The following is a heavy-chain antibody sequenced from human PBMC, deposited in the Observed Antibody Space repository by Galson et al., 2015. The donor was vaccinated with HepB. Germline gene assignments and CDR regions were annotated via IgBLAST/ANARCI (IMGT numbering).Heavy chain of an antibody. D-gene: IGHD6-25*01. CDR2: ISSSSDYI. CDR1: GFTFSHYN. Sequence: LRLSCAASGFTFSHYNMNWVRQTPGKGLEWFSSISSSSDYIYYADSVKGRFTISRDNAKNSLHLQMNSLRVDDTAVYYCARDGGIAAAGTWWFNPWGQGTLVTVSS. J-gene: IGHJ5*02. V-gene: IGHV3-21*01. CDR3: ARDGGIAAAGTWWFNP.